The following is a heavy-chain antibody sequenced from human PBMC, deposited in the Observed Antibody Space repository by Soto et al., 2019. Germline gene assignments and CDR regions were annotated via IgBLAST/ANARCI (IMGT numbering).Heavy chain of an antibody. CDR1: GFTFSSYA. J-gene: IGHJ5*02. V-gene: IGHV3-48*01. CDR2: ISSSSSTI. CDR3: ARHPERIAQIGWFDP. D-gene: IGHD6-13*01. Sequence: GGSLRLSCAASGFTFSSYAMSWVLQAPWKGLEWVSYISSSSSTIYYADSVKGRFTISRDNAKNSLYLQMNSLRAEDTAVYYCARHPERIAQIGWFDPWGQGTLVTVSS.